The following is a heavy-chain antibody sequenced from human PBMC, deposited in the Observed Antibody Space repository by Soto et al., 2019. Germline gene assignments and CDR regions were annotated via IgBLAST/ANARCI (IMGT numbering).Heavy chain of an antibody. CDR1: GFNFSSYA. Sequence: GGSLRLSCAASGFNFSSYAMSWVRQAPGKGLEWVSAISGSGGSTYYADSVKGRFTISRDKSKNTPYLQMNSRRAEDTAVYYCAKRAPVTTGVYYYYGMDVWGQGTTVTVSS. CDR2: ISGSGGST. D-gene: IGHD4-17*01. CDR3: AKRAPVTTGVYYYYGMDV. V-gene: IGHV3-23*01. J-gene: IGHJ6*02.